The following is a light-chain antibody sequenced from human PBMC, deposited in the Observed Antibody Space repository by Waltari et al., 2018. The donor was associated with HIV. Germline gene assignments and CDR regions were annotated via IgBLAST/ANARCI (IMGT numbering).Light chain of an antibody. J-gene: IGKJ5*01. Sequence: DSVLTQSPGTLSLSPGERATVSCRASQSVSSNYLAWYQQKPGQAPRLLIYGASNRATGIPDRFSGSGSGTDFTLTISRLEPEDFAVYYCQQYGSSITFGQGTRLEIK. CDR1: QSVSSNY. V-gene: IGKV3-20*01. CDR2: GAS. CDR3: QQYGSSIT.